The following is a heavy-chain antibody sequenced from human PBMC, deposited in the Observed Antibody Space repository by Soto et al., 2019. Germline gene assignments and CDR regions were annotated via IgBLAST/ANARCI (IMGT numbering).Heavy chain of an antibody. Sequence: YETLSLSCNVSGSSISGGTNNWGWIRQPPGKWWAWIATIYYSASTFYNPHLKSRVTISVDTSTNQVSLKMSAVTAADTDVYYCARRSKVAAHFYYWGQGTLVTV. CDR3: ARRSKVAAHFYY. D-gene: IGHD2-15*01. CDR2: IYYSAST. CDR1: GSSISGGTNN. J-gene: IGHJ4*02. V-gene: IGHV4-39*01.